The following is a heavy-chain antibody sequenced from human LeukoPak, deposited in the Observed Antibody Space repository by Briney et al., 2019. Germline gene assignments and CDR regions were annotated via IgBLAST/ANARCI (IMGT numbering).Heavy chain of an antibody. CDR2: IKQDGSEK. Sequence: GGSLRLSCAASRFTFSSYWMSWVRQAPGKGLEWVANIKQDGSEKFYVDSVKGRFTISRDNAKNSLYVQMNSLRPEDTALYYCAKEGARLGTAVSGPFDYWGQGTLVTVSS. CDR3: AKEGARLGTAVSGPFDY. CDR1: RFTFSSYW. J-gene: IGHJ4*02. D-gene: IGHD1-1*01. V-gene: IGHV3-7*03.